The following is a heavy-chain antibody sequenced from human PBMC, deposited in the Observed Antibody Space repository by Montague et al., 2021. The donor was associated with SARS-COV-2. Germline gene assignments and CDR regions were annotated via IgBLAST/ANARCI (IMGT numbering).Heavy chain of an antibody. CDR2: IDHTGRS. D-gene: IGHD1-26*01. J-gene: IGHJ3*02. CDR3: ARGLVWGATTGFDI. Sequence: SETLSLTCGVSGDSFRDYDWTLIRRPPGKGLEWLSEIDHTGRSNYNPSLKSRVTLSLDTSKNHFSLKLTSVTAADTAVYFCARGLVWGATTGFDIWGQGTMVTVSS. CDR1: GDSFRDYD. V-gene: IGHV4-34*01.